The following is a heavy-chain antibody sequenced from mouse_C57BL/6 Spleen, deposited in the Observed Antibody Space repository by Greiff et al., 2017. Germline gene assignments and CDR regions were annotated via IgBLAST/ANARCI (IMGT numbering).Heavy chain of an antibody. V-gene: IGHV1-64*01. CDR2: IHPNSGST. D-gene: IGHD4-1*01. CDR3: ARWDGDWDNFDY. CDR1: GYTFTSYW. Sequence: QVQLQQSGAELVKPGASVKLSCKASGYTFTSYWMHWVKQRPGQGLEWIGMIHPNSGSTNYNEKFKSKATLTVDKSSSTAYMQLSSLTSEDSAVYYCARWDGDWDNFDYWGQGTTLTVSS. J-gene: IGHJ2*01.